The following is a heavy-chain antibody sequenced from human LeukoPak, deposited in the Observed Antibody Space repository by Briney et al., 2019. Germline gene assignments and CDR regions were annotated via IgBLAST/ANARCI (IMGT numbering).Heavy chain of an antibody. J-gene: IGHJ4*02. D-gene: IGHD6-25*01. CDR2: INPSGGST. V-gene: IGHV1-46*01. CDR3: ARVGELAAEKSYYFDY. Sequence: ASVKASCKASGYTFTRYYMHWVRQAPGQGLEWMGRINPSGGSTSYAQKFQGRVTMTRDTSTSTVYMELSSLRSEDTAVYYCARVGELAAEKSYYFDYWGQGTLVTVSS. CDR1: GYTFTRYY.